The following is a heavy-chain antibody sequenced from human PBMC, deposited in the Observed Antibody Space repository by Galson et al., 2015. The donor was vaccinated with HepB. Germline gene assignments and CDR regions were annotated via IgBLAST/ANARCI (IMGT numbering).Heavy chain of an antibody. CDR3: AKDRSSSWYWGEWFDP. CDR2: INGSGGST. V-gene: IGHV3-23*01. J-gene: IGHJ5*02. Sequence: SLRLSCAASGFTFSSYAMSWVRQAPGKGLEWVSAINGSGGSTYYADSVKGRFTISRDNSKNTLYLQMNSLRAEDTAVYYCAKDRSSSWYWGEWFDPWGQGTLVTVSS. D-gene: IGHD6-13*01. CDR1: GFTFSSYA.